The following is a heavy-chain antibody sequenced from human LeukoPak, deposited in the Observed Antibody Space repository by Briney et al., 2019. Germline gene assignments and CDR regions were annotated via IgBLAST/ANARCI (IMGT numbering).Heavy chain of an antibody. CDR3: GKDDSGYSNDHGY. D-gene: IGHD4-11*01. V-gene: IGHV3-21*01. CDR2: ISSSSSYI. Sequence: GGSLRLSCAASGFTFSSYSMNWVRQAPGKGLEWVSSISSSSSYIYYADSVKGRFTISRDNAKNSLYLQMNSLRAEDTAVYYCGKDDSGYSNDHGYWGQGTLVTVSS. CDR1: GFTFSSYS. J-gene: IGHJ4*02.